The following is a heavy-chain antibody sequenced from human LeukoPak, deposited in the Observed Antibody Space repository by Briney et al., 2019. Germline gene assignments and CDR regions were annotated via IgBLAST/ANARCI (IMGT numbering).Heavy chain of an antibody. J-gene: IGHJ4*02. CDR1: GYSFTNYW. Sequence: KSGESLKISCKGSGYSFTNYWIGWVRQMPGKGLEWMGIIYPGDSDTRYSPSFQGQVTISADKSISTAFLQWSSLKASDTAMYYWARLLPEYYFDYWGQGTLVTVSS. D-gene: IGHD2-15*01. CDR2: IYPGDSDT. CDR3: ARLLPEYYFDY. V-gene: IGHV5-51*01.